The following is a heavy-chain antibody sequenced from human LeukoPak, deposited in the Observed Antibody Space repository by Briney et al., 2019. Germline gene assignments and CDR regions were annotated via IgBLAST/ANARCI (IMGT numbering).Heavy chain of an antibody. D-gene: IGHD6-13*01. Sequence: PSQTLSLTCAVSGGSISSGGYSWSWIRQPPGKGLEWIGYIYHSGSTYYNPSLKSRVTISVDRSKNQFSLKLSSVTAADTAVYYCATHSSSEGDAFDIWGQGTVVSVSS. CDR1: GGSISSGGYS. J-gene: IGHJ3*02. CDR2: IYHSGST. V-gene: IGHV4-30-2*01. CDR3: ATHSSSEGDAFDI.